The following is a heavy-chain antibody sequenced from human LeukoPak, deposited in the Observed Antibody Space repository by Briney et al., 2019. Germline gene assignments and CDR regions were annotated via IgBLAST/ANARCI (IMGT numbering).Heavy chain of an antibody. CDR1: GFTFSSYG. CDR3: ASGHNYGYVY. CDR2: IRYDGSNK. Sequence: GGSLRLSCAASGFTFSSYGMHWVRQAPGKGLEWVAYIRYDGSNKYYADSVKGRFTISRDNSKNTLFLQMNSLRTEDTAVYYCASGHNYGYVYWGQGTLVTVSS. J-gene: IGHJ4*02. V-gene: IGHV3-30*02. D-gene: IGHD5-18*01.